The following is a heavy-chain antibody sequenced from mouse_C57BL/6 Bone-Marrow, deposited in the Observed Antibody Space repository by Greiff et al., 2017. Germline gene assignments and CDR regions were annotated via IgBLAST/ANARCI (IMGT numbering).Heavy chain of an antibody. CDR3: ATQDY. Sequence: VQLQQSGPGLVKPSQSLSLTCSVTGYSITSGYYWNWIRQFPGNKLEWMGYISYDGSNNYNPSLKNRISITRDTSKNQFFLKLNSVTTEDTATYYCATQDYWGQGTTLTVSS. CDR2: ISYDGSN. J-gene: IGHJ2*01. V-gene: IGHV3-6*01. CDR1: GYSITSGYY.